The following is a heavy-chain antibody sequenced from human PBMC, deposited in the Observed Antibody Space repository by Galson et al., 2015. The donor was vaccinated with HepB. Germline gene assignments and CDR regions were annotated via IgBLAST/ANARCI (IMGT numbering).Heavy chain of an antibody. Sequence: SLRLSCAASGFTFSSYSMNWVRQAPGKGLEWVSYISSSSSTIYYADSVKGRFTISRDNAKNSLYLQMNSLRAEDTAVYYCARDGYVEMATITYGMDVWGQGTTVTVSS. V-gene: IGHV3-48*01. CDR3: ARDGYVEMATITYGMDV. D-gene: IGHD5-24*01. CDR2: ISSSSSTI. CDR1: GFTFSSYS. J-gene: IGHJ6*02.